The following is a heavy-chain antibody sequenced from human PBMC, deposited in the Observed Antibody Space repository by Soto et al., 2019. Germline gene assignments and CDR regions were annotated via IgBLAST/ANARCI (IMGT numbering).Heavy chain of an antibody. V-gene: IGHV3-21*01. CDR2: ISSSSSYI. CDR3: ARVPALFAGEQPNYYYYGMDV. Sequence: GGSLRLSCAASGFTFSSYSMNWVRQAPGKGLEWVSSISSSSSYIYYADSVKGRFTISRNNAKNSLYLQMNSLRAEDTAVYYCARVPALFAGEQPNYYYYGMDVWGQGTTVTVSS. CDR1: GFTFSSYS. D-gene: IGHD3-10*01. J-gene: IGHJ6*02.